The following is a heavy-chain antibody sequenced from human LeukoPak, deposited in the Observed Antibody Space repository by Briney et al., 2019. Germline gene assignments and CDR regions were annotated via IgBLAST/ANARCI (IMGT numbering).Heavy chain of an antibody. Sequence: SETLSLTCTVSGGSIRTYYWSWIRQLAGKGLEWIGRIHSSGSTTYNVSLKSRISLSLDMSNNQFSLKLTSVTAADTAVYYCARLRGGGTNAFDIWGQGTMVTVSS. D-gene: IGHD1/OR15-1a*01. CDR3: ARLRGGGTNAFDI. CDR1: GGSIRTYY. V-gene: IGHV4-4*07. CDR2: IHSSGST. J-gene: IGHJ3*02.